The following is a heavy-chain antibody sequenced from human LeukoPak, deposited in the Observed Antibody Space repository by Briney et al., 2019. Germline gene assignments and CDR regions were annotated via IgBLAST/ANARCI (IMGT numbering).Heavy chain of an antibody. V-gene: IGHV3-21*01. D-gene: IGHD6-13*01. CDR1: GFTFSSYC. Sequence: GGSVRLSCAASGFTFSSYCMNWVRQAPGKGREWVSSISSRSSYIYYADSVEGRFTISGDTAKNSLYLQLNSLRAEDTAVYYCARDKQQLVLGIDYWGKGTLVTV. J-gene: IGHJ4*02. CDR2: ISSRSSYI. CDR3: ARDKQQLVLGIDY.